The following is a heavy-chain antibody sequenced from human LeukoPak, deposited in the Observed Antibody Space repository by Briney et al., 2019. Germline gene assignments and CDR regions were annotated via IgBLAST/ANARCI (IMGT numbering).Heavy chain of an antibody. Sequence: GGSLRLSCAASGFTFSRYDMHWVRQVTGKGLEWVSAISTAGDTYYPGSVKGRFTVSRENAKNSLYLQMNSLSAGDTAVYYCARAPHYSNYGPYYYGMDVWGQGTTVTVSS. J-gene: IGHJ6*02. V-gene: IGHV3-13*01. CDR2: ISTAGDT. CDR3: ARAPHYSNYGPYYYGMDV. CDR1: GFTFSRYD. D-gene: IGHD4-11*01.